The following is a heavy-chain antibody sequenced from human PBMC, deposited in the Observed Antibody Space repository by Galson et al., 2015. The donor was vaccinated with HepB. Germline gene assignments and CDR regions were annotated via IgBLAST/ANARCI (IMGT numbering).Heavy chain of an antibody. CDR1: GFTFSTYG. J-gene: IGHJ4*02. CDR3: AKMGRESSVYSQLNY. V-gene: IGHV3-30*18. CDR2: ISHDGSNK. D-gene: IGHD3-22*01. Sequence: SLSLSCAASGFTFSTYGMYWVRHAPGKGLVWVSIISHDGSNKYYADTVKGRFTVSRDNSKNTLYLQMNSLRAEDTATYYCAKMGRESSVYSQLNYWGQGTQVTVSS.